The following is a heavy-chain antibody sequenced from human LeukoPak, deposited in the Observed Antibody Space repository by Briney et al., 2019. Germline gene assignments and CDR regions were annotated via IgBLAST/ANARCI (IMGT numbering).Heavy chain of an antibody. CDR3: TSWGDTTAEYFQR. Sequence: GGSLRLSCVVSGFTFNRCWMNWVRQAPGKGLEWVAHINPDGRDTYYVDSVKGRFTISRDNAQNSMYLQMNSLRDEDTAVYYCTSWGDTTAEYFQRWGQGTLVTVSS. V-gene: IGHV3-7*01. J-gene: IGHJ1*01. CDR1: GFTFNRCW. D-gene: IGHD2-21*02. CDR2: INPDGRDT.